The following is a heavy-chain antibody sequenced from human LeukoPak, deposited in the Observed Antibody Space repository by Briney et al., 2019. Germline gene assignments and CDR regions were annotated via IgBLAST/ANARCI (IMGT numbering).Heavy chain of an antibody. V-gene: IGHV4-34*01. CDR1: GGSFSGYY. CDR3: ARQAYCSSTSCYEFDY. D-gene: IGHD2-2*01. CDR2: INHSGST. J-gene: IGHJ4*02. Sequence: SETLSLTCAVYGGSFSGYYWGWIRQPPGKGLEWIGEINHSGSTNYNPSLKSRVTISVDTSKNQFSLKLSSVTAADTAVYYCARQAYCSSTSCYEFDYWGQGTLVTVSS.